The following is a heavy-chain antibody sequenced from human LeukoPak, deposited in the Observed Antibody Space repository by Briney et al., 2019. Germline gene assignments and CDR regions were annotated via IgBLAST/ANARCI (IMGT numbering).Heavy chain of an antibody. CDR3: AKDAAGPGY. CDR1: GLTFSDYS. D-gene: IGHD6-13*01. V-gene: IGHV3-23*01. J-gene: IGHJ4*02. CDR2: ISAGGGST. Sequence: GGSLRLSCAASGLTFSDYSMTWVRQAPGKGLFWVSGISAGGGSTYYADSVKGRFSISRDNSRNTLYLQVNSLRAEDTAVYYCAKDAAGPGYWGQGTLVTVSS.